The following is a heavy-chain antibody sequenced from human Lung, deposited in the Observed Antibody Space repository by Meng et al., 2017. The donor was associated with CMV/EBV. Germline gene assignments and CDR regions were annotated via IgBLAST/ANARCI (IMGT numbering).Heavy chain of an antibody. CDR2: IIPIFGTA. CDR3: ARIGLCSCTTCYTGDYSSRHFDY. J-gene: IGHJ4*02. D-gene: IGHD2-2*02. V-gene: IGHV1-69*05. Sequence: YAISCVPHARGHGLELTGGIIPIFGTAIYAQYVQGRVTITTDESMSIAYMELSSLRSEDTAVYYCARIGLCSCTTCYTGDYSSRHFDYWGQGTLVTVSS. CDR1: YA.